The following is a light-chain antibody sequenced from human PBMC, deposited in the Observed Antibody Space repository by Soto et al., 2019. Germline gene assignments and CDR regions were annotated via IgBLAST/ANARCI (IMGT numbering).Light chain of an antibody. Sequence: QSALTQPASVSGSPGQSITISCTGTSSDVGAYKYVSWFQQHPSRAHKLIIFDVSNRPSGVSDRFSGSKSGNTATLTISGLQAEDEADYYCSSYTSRSTLVFGTGTKLTVL. CDR1: SSDVGAYKY. J-gene: IGLJ1*01. CDR3: SSYTSRSTLV. CDR2: DVS. V-gene: IGLV2-14*01.